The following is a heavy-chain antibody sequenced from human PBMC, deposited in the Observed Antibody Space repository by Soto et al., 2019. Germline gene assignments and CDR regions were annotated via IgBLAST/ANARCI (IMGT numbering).Heavy chain of an antibody. J-gene: IGHJ4*02. D-gene: IGHD6-13*01. CDR3: ARDQVEAAADPYFDY. V-gene: IGHV3-33*01. Sequence: GGSLRLSCAASGFTFSSYGMHWVRQAPGKGLEWVAVIWYDGSNKYYADSVKGRFTISRDSSKNTLYLQMNSLRAEDTAVYYCARDQVEAAADPYFDYWGQGTLVTVSS. CDR2: IWYDGSNK. CDR1: GFTFSSYG.